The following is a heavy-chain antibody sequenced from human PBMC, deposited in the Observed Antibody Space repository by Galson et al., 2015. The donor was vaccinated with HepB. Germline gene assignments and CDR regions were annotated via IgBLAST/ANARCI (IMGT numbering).Heavy chain of an antibody. CDR1: GGTFTSYY. J-gene: IGHJ4*02. CDR3: ARDSGSYLEG. V-gene: IGHV1-2*02. D-gene: IGHD1-26*01. Sequence: SVTVSCKASGGTFTSYYMHWVRQAPGQGLEWMGWINPNSGGTNYAQKFQGRVTMTRDTSISTAYMELSRLRSDDTAVYYCARDSGSYLEGWGQGTLVTVSS. CDR2: INPNSGGT.